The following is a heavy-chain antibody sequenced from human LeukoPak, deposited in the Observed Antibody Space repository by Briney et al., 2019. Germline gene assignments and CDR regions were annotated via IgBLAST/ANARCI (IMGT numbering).Heavy chain of an antibody. CDR2: ISPYNGDT. D-gene: IGHD1-26*01. CDR1: GYTFISYG. CDR3: AIKLSSGGF. J-gene: IGHJ4*02. Sequence: ASVKVSCKASGYTFISYGISWVRQAPRQGLEWMGWISPYNGDTKYAQKVQGRVTMTRNTSISTAYMELSSLRSEDTAVYYCAIKLSSGGFWGQGTLVTVSS. V-gene: IGHV1-18*01.